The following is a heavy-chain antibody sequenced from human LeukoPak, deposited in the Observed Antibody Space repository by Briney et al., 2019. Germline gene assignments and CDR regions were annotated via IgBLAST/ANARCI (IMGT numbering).Heavy chain of an antibody. V-gene: IGHV1-18*01. J-gene: IGHJ4*02. CDR1: GYTFTSYG. D-gene: IGHD2-21*02. Sequence: ASVKVSCKASGYTFTSYGISWVRQAPGQGLEWMGWISAYNGNTNYAQKLQGRVTMTTDTSTSTAYMELRSLRSEDTAVYYCARDIVVVTAMPDPFHYWGRGTLVTVPS. CDR2: ISAYNGNT. CDR3: ARDIVVVTAMPDPFHY.